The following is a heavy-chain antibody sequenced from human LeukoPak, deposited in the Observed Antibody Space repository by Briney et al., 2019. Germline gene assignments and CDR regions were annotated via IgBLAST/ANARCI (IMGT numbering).Heavy chain of an antibody. CDR3: ATPALGRRLYYYDY. CDR2: IRTKSDGETV. CDR1: GFTFSSAC. V-gene: IGHV3-15*07. D-gene: IGHD3-16*01. J-gene: IGHJ4*02. Sequence: PGGSLRLSCAASGFTFSSACLSWVRQAPGKGLEWVGRIRTKSDGETVDYAAPVKGRFTISRDDSKNTLFLQMNSLKTEDTAVYYCATPALGRRLYYYDYLGQGTLVTVSS.